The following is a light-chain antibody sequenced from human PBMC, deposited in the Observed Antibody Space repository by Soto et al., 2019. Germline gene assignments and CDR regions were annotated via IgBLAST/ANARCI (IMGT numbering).Light chain of an antibody. J-gene: IGLJ2*01. CDR2: EVS. CDR3: SSYAGSNNLV. CDR1: SSNVGSYDL. Sequence: QSALTQPASVSGSPGQSITLSCTGTSSNVGSYDLVSWYQQHPGKAPKLIIYEVSKRPSGVPDRFSGSKSGNTASLTVSGLQAEDEADYYCSSYAGSNNLVFGGGTKLTVL. V-gene: IGLV2-8*01.